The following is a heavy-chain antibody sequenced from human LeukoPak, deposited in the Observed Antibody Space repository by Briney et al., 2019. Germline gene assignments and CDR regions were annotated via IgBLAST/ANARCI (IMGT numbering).Heavy chain of an antibody. CDR2: INHSGST. D-gene: IGHD6-13*01. J-gene: IGHJ4*02. Sequence: SETLSLTCAVYGGSFSGYYWSWIRQPPGKGLEWIGEINHSGSTNYNPSLKSRVTISVDTSKSQFSLKLRSVTAADTAVYYCARGGNYSSSWYYFDSWGQGTLVTVSS. CDR1: GGSFSGYY. V-gene: IGHV4-34*01. CDR3: ARGGNYSSSWYYFDS.